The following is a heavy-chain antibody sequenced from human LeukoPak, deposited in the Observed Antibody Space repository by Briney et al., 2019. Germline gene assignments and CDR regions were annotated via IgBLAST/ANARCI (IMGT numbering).Heavy chain of an antibody. CDR2: ISFDGNNK. Sequence: GGSLRLSCAASGLIFSDAWMGWVRQAPGKGLEWVAIISFDGNNKYYADSVKGRFTISRDNSKNTLYLKMNSLRTEDTAVYYCARDPKGGYSYGWGAFDIWGHGTMVTVSS. CDR1: GLIFSDAW. V-gene: IGHV3-30*03. CDR3: ARDPKGGYSYGWGAFDI. D-gene: IGHD5-18*01. J-gene: IGHJ3*02.